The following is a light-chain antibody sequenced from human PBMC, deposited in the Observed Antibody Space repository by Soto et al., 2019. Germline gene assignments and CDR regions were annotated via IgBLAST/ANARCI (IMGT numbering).Light chain of an antibody. CDR1: QSITNNY. J-gene: IGKJ1*01. CDR3: QQYGNSPWT. CDR2: LAS. V-gene: IGKV3-20*01. Sequence: EIVLTQSPGTLSLSPGERATLSCRASQSITNNYLAWYQQKPGQAPRLLIYLASNRAAGIPDRFSGSGSGANFTLTINRLEPEDFAMYHCQQYGNSPWTFGQGTKVDIK.